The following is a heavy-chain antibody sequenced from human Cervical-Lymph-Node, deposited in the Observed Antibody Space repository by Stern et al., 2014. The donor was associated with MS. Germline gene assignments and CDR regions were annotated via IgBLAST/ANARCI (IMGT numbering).Heavy chain of an antibody. CDR3: ARDSSGYYLILDY. D-gene: IGHD3-22*01. Sequence: QVQLQESGPGLVKPSQTLSLTCTVSGGSIRSGDYYWSWIRQPPGKGLEWIGYIYYSGSTYYNPSLKSRVTISVDTSKTQFSLKLSSVTAADTAVYYCARDSSGYYLILDYWGQGTLVTVSS. CDR2: IYYSGST. V-gene: IGHV4-30-4*01. J-gene: IGHJ4*02. CDR1: GGSIRSGDYY.